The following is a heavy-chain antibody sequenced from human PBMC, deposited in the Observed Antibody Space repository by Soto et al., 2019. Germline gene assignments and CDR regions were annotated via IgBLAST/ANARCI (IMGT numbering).Heavy chain of an antibody. CDR1: WLSLPTAGVG. Sequence: SGPALGKPARSLGLACSLWWLSLPTAGVGVGWMRQPPGKALEWLSLIYWDDDKRYSPSLKTRLTITKDTSKNQVVLTMTNMDPVDTATYYCASVNSTSSLDHRGQGTLVTVSS. D-gene: IGHD6-6*01. CDR3: ASVNSTSSLDH. CDR2: IYWDDDK. V-gene: IGHV2-5*02. J-gene: IGHJ4*02.